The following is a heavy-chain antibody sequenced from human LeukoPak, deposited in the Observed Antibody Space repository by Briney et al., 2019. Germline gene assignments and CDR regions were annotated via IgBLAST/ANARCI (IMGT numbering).Heavy chain of an antibody. Sequence: PGGSLRLSCAASGFTFRNYWMGWVRQAPGKGLEWVSAISGSGGSTYYADSVKGRFTISRDNSKNTLYLQMNSLRAEDTAVYYCAKTYYYDSSGLYYFDYWGQGTLVTVSS. CDR1: GFTFRNYW. J-gene: IGHJ4*02. V-gene: IGHV3-23*01. CDR3: AKTYYYDSSGLYYFDY. D-gene: IGHD3-22*01. CDR2: ISGSGGST.